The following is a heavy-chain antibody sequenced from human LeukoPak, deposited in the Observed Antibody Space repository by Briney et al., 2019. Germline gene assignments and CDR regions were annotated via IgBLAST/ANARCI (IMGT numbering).Heavy chain of an antibody. V-gene: IGHV4-34*12. J-gene: IGHJ4*02. CDR2: IVHSGST. D-gene: IGHD5-18*01. CDR3: ARHKANEDYFDY. Sequence: PSETLSLTCAVYSGSFSGYFWSWIRQPPGKGLEWIGEIVHSGSTNYNPSLKSRVTISVDTSKKQFSLKLSSVTAADTAVYYCARHKANEDYFDYWGQGTLVTVSS. CDR1: SGSFSGYF.